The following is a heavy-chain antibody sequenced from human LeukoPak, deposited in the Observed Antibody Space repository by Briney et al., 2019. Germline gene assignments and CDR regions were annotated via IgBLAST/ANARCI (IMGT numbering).Heavy chain of an antibody. CDR3: ARNAFTIFGVITVNPDY. J-gene: IGHJ4*02. V-gene: IGHV3-30*02. Sequence: GGSLRLSCAASGFTFNNCDIHWVRQAPGKGLEWVAFIRYDGSNKYYADSVKGRFTISRDNAKNSLYLQMNSLRAEDTALYYCARNAFTIFGVITVNPDYWGQGTLVTVSS. D-gene: IGHD3-3*01. CDR2: IRYDGSNK. CDR1: GFTFNNCD.